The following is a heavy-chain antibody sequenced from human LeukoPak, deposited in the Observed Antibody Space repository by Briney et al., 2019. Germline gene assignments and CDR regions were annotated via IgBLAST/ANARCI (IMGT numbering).Heavy chain of an antibody. CDR3: ASGQYYDLWSGYYVD. Sequence: SETLSLTCAVYGGSFSGHYWSWIRQPPGKGLEWIGEINHSGSTNYNPSLESRVTISVDTSKNHFSLKLSSVTDADTAVYYCASGQYYDLWSGYYVDWGQGTLVTVSA. V-gene: IGHV4-34*01. CDR2: INHSGST. J-gene: IGHJ4*02. CDR1: GGSFSGHY. D-gene: IGHD3-3*01.